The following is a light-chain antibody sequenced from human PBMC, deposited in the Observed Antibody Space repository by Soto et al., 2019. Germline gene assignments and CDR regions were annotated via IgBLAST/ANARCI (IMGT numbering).Light chain of an antibody. V-gene: IGLV2-14*01. CDR3: TSFSSSTSLYV. Sequence: ALTQPASVSGSLGQSITISCTGTTRDIAGYNYISWYQQLPGKAPKLMIYQVTIRPSGISNRFSGSKSGNTASLTISGLQAEDEADYYCTSFSSSTSLYVFGTGTKVTVL. CDR2: QVT. J-gene: IGLJ1*01. CDR1: TRDIAGYNY.